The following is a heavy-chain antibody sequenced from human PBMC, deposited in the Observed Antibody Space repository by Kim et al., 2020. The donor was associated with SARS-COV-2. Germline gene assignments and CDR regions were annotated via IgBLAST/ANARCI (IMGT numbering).Heavy chain of an antibody. CDR2: IIPIFGTA. CDR3: ARSRFDSSGYSFYYYYGMDV. D-gene: IGHD3-22*01. CDR1: GGTFSSYA. J-gene: IGHJ6*02. Sequence: SVKVSCKASGGTFSSYAISWVRQAPGQGLEWMGGIIPIFGTANYAQKFQGRVTITADESTSTAYMELSSLRSEDTAVYYCARSRFDSSGYSFYYYYGMDVWGQGTTVTVSS. V-gene: IGHV1-69*13.